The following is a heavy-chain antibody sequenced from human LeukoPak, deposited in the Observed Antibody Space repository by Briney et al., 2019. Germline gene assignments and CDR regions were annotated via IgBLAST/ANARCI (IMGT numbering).Heavy chain of an antibody. CDR3: ARDQIAVAGMVMVGYYYYYMGV. D-gene: IGHD6-19*01. CDR1: GYTFTSYG. J-gene: IGHJ6*03. Sequence: GASVKVSCKASGYTFTSYGISWVRQAPGQGLEWMGWISAYNGNTNYAQKLQGRVTMTTDTSTSTAYMELRSLRSDDTAVYYCARDQIAVAGMVMVGYYYYYMGVWGKGTTVTVSS. V-gene: IGHV1-18*01. CDR2: ISAYNGNT.